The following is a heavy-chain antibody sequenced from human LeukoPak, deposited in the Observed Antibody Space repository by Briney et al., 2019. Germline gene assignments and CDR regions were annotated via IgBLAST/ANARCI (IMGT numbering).Heavy chain of an antibody. CDR1: GFTFTTYG. V-gene: IGHV3-33*03. Sequence: GGSLRLSCAASGFTFTTYGMHWVRQAPGKGLEWVAVIWNDGSYKHYADSVKGRFTISRDNSKNTLYLQMNSLRAEDTAVYYCAKGKLLWFGELIGDYWGQGTLVTVSS. CDR3: AKGKLLWFGELIGDY. CDR2: IWNDGSYK. J-gene: IGHJ4*02. D-gene: IGHD3-10*01.